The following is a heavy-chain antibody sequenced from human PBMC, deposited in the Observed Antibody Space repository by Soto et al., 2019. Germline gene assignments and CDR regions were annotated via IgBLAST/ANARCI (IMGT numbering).Heavy chain of an antibody. V-gene: IGHV1-18*04. J-gene: IGHJ6*02. CDR3: ARDLGYSSGWTYYYYYGMDV. CDR2: ISAYNGNT. D-gene: IGHD6-19*01. Sequence: QVQLVQSGAEVKKPGASVKVSCKASGYTFTSYGISWVRQAPGQGLEWMGWISAYNGNTNYAQKLQGRVTMTPDTSTSTAYMELRSLRSDDTAVYYCARDLGYSSGWTYYYYYGMDVWGQGTTVTVSS. CDR1: GYTFTSYG.